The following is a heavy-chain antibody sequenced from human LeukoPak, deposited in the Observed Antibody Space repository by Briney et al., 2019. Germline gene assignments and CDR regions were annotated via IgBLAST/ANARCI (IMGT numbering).Heavy chain of an antibody. J-gene: IGHJ3*02. CDR1: GYTFTSYY. D-gene: IGHD2-21*02. CDR3: ARDGGDDAFDI. CDR2: INPSGGST. Sequence: ASVKVSCKASGYTFTSYYMHWVRQAPGQGLEWMGIINPSGGSTSYAQKFQGRVTMTRDTSISTAYMELSRLRSDDTAVYYCARDGGDDAFDIWGQGTMVTVSS. V-gene: IGHV1-46*01.